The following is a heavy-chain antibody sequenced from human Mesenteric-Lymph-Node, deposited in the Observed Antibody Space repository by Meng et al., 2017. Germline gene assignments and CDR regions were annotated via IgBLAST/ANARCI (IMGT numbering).Heavy chain of an antibody. D-gene: IGHD5-24*01. CDR3: ARDEGGWLTAPDY. CDR1: GVTFSSYA. V-gene: IGHV1-69*06. CDR2: IIPSFGTA. J-gene: IGHJ4*02. Sequence: VRVVETWEEVRTPWAAVKVTCKHTGVTFSSYALSWVRQAPGQGLEWMGGIIPSFGTANDATKYQGRVTITADKSTSTAYMELSSLRSEDTAVYYCARDEGGWLTAPDYWGQGTLVTVSS.